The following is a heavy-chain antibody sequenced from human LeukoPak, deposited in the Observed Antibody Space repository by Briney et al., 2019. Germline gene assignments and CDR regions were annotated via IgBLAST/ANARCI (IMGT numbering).Heavy chain of an antibody. V-gene: IGHV4-59*08. CDR1: GGSISSYY. CDR2: IYYTGST. Sequence: SETLSLTCNVSGGSISSYYWSWIRQPPGKGLEWIGYIYYTGSTKYNPSLKSRVTISVDTSKNQFSLKLRSVTAADTAVYYCASNYYGSGSLDYWGQGNLVIVSS. J-gene: IGHJ4*02. D-gene: IGHD3-10*01. CDR3: ASNYYGSGSLDY.